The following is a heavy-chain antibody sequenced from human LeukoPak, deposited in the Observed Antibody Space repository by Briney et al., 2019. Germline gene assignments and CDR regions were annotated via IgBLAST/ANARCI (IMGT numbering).Heavy chain of an antibody. CDR3: ARAKYYYDGTYDY. V-gene: IGHV1-46*01. D-gene: IGHD3-22*01. CDR2: INPSDGDT. J-gene: IGHJ4*02. Sequence: ASVKVSCKASGYTFTSYYMYWVRQAPGQGLEWMGIINPSDGDTSYTQKFQGRVTMTRDTSTSTVYMQLSSLRSEDTAIYYCARAKYYYDGTYDYWGQGTLVTVSS. CDR1: GYTFTSYY.